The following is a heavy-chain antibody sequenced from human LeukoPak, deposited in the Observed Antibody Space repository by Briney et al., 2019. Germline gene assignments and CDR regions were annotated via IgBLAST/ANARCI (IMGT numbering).Heavy chain of an antibody. CDR2: LTGGGGGT. CDR1: GFTFSTYA. D-gene: IGHD3-10*01. Sequence: GGSLRLSCAASGFTFSTYAMSWVRQAPGKGLEWVSGLTGGGGGTSYADSVKGRFTISRDNSKNTLYLQMNSLRADDTAVYFCARTSLQYFGSGSYSLDVFDIWGQGTMVTVSS. V-gene: IGHV3-23*01. CDR3: ARTSLQYFGSGSYSLDVFDI. J-gene: IGHJ3*02.